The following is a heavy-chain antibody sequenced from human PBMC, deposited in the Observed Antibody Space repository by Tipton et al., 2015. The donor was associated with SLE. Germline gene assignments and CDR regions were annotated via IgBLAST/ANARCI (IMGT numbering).Heavy chain of an antibody. J-gene: IGHJ4*02. CDR1: GGSISNNNYY. Sequence: TLSLTCTVSGGSISNNNYYWGWIRQPPGKGLEWIGSIYYSGKTYYNPSLKSRVTISVDTSKSQFSLKLSSVTAADTAVYYCASLRFLDWSGVDYWGQGTLVTVSS. V-gene: IGHV4-39*01. CDR2: IYYSGKT. D-gene: IGHD3-3*01. CDR3: ASLRFLDWSGVDY.